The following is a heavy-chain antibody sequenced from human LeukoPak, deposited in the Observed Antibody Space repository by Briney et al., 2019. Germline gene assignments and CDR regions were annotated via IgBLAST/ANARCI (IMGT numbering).Heavy chain of an antibody. CDR1: GFTFSSYA. CDR2: ISYDGSNK. V-gene: IGHV3-30-3*01. J-gene: IGHJ4*02. Sequence: PGGSLRLSCAASGFTFSSYAMHWVRQAPGKGLEWVAVISYDGSNKYYADSVKGRFTISRDNTKNSVYLQMNSLRAEDTAVYYCARDRAVAGLFDFWGQGTLVTVSS. CDR3: ARDRAVAGLFDF. D-gene: IGHD6-19*01.